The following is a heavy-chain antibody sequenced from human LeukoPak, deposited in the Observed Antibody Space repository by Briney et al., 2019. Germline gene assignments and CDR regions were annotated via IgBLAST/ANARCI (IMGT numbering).Heavy chain of an antibody. D-gene: IGHD5-18*01. CDR1: GFTFSSYS. CDR3: ASSNGIQLYRR. Sequence: GGSPRLSCAASGFTFSSYSVNWVRQAPGKGLEWVSSISSSSSYIYYADSVKGRFTISRDNAKNSLYLQMNSLRAEDTAVYYCASSNGIQLYRRWGQGTLVTVSS. J-gene: IGHJ4*02. CDR2: ISSSSSYI. V-gene: IGHV3-21*01.